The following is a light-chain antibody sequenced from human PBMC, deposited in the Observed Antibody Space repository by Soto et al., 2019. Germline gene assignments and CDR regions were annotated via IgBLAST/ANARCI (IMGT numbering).Light chain of an antibody. J-gene: IGLJ2*01. CDR1: SGHSSYA. V-gene: IGLV4-69*02. Sequence: QAVVTQSPSASASLGASVKLTCTLSSGHSSYAIAWHQQQTEKGPRYLMKLNSDGSHSKGDGIPDRFSGSSSGAERYLTISSLQSGDGADYYCPTWGTGVVFGGGTKLTVL. CDR2: LNSDGSH. CDR3: PTWGTGVV.